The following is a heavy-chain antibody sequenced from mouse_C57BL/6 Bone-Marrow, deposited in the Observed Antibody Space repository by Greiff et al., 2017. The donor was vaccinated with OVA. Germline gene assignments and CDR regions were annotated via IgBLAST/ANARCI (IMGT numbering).Heavy chain of an antibody. V-gene: IGHV1-26*01. D-gene: IGHD2-5*01. CDR3: AKSNYDY. CDR1: GYTFTDYY. Sequence: EVQLQQSGPELVKPGASVKISCKASGYTFTDYYMNWVKQSHGKSLEWIGDINPNNGGTSYNQKFKGKATLTVDKSSSTAYMELRSLTSEDSAVYYCAKSNYDYWGQGTLVTVSA. J-gene: IGHJ3*01. CDR2: INPNNGGT.